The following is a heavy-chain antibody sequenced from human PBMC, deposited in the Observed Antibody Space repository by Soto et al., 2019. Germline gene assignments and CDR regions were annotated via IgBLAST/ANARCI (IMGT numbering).Heavy chain of an antibody. D-gene: IGHD6-19*01. CDR1: GFSFSTYA. J-gene: IGHJ4*02. V-gene: IGHV3-23*01. Sequence: HPGGSLRLSCADSGFSFSTYAMGWVRQAPRKGLEWVSLINHTRGNSYYADSVKGPFTISTHNSNNTLFLQTTRLRADDTAVYYSAKDAARTSGWYYLDYWGQGSLVTVSS. CDR3: AKDAARTSGWYYLDY. CDR2: INHTRGNS.